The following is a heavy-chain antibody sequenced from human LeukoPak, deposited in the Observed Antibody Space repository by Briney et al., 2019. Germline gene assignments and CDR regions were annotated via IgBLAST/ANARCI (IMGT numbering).Heavy chain of an antibody. J-gene: IGHJ4*02. CDR2: IKQDGSEK. D-gene: IGHD6-6*01. CDR1: GLSFGNYW. V-gene: IGHV3-7*04. CDR3: ARGGMSARPDY. Sequence: GGSLRLSCVASGLSFGNYWMDWVRQAPGKGLEWVGNIKQDGSEKYYVDSVKGRFTISRDNAKNSLYLDMNSLRVEDTALYYCARGGMSARPDYWGQGTLVTVSS.